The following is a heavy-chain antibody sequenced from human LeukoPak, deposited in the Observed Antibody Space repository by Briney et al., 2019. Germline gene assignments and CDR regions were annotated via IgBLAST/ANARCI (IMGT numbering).Heavy chain of an antibody. J-gene: IGHJ6*03. CDR3: ARVPGTRSSGWYAGYYYYMDV. CDR2: IKQDGSEK. CDR1: GFTFSSYW. Sequence: GGSLRLSCAASGFTFSSYWMSWVRQAPGKGLEWVANIKQDGSEKYYVDSVKGRFTISRDNAKNSLYLQMNSLRAEDTAVYYCARVPGTRSSGWYAGYYYYMDVWGKGTTVTVSS. V-gene: IGHV3-7*01. D-gene: IGHD6-19*01.